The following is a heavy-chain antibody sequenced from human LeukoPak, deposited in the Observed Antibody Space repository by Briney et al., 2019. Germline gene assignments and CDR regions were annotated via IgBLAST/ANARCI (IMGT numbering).Heavy chain of an antibody. CDR2: INPNSGGT. Sequence: ASVKVSCKASGYTFTDYYMHWVRQAPGQGLEWMGWINPNSGGTNYAQKFQGRVTMTRDTSISTAYMELSRLRSDDTAVYYCATTYYYGSGSYFGYYYYMDVWGKGTTVTVSS. J-gene: IGHJ6*03. CDR3: ATTYYYGSGSYFGYYYYMDV. V-gene: IGHV1-2*02. D-gene: IGHD3-10*01. CDR1: GYTFTDYY.